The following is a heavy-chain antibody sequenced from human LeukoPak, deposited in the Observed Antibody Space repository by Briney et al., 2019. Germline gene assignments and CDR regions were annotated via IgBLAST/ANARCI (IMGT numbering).Heavy chain of an antibody. J-gene: IGHJ4*02. CDR2: IWYDGSNK. CDR1: GFTFSSYS. Sequence: GGSLRLSCAASGFTFSSYSMNWVRQAPGKGLEWVAVIWYDGSNKYYADSVKGRFTISRGNSKNTLYLQMNSLRAEDTAVYYCARDQDSWEPSPKWYFDYWGQGTLVTVSS. V-gene: IGHV3-33*08. CDR3: ARDQDSWEPSPKWYFDY. D-gene: IGHD1-26*01.